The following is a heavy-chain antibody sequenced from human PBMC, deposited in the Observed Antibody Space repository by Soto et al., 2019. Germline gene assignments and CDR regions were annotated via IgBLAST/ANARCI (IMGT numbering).Heavy chain of an antibody. CDR3: GTGRGEFQA. Sequence: SEPLSLTCAIEGGSRRENYGNWRRQPPGKGLEWIGEINHSGNTNYNPSLRSRVTISIGTSKNQLSLNLRSVSAADTAVYYCGTGRGEFQAWGQRTPLNASS. CDR1: GGSRRENY. D-gene: IGHD3-16*01. V-gene: IGHV4-34*01. CDR2: INHSGNT. J-gene: IGHJ5*02.